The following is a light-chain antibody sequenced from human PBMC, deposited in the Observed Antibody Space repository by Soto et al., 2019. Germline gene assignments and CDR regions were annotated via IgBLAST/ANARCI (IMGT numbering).Light chain of an antibody. CDR3: QQYTNWPPSYT. J-gene: IGKJ2*01. Sequence: EIVMTQSPDTLSLSPGESATLSCRASQSVSSNLAWYQQKPGQAPRLLIYGASTRATGVPARFSGSGSGTEFTLTISSLQSEDFAVYYCQQYTNWPPSYTFGQGTKLEIK. CDR2: GAS. CDR1: QSVSSN. V-gene: IGKV3-15*01.